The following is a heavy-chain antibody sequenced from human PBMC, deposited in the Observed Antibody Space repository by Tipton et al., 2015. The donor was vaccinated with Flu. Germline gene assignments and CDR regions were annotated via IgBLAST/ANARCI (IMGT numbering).Heavy chain of an antibody. CDR3: ARAESSVWAGYYYGLDV. V-gene: IGHV4-38-2*02. D-gene: IGHD6-19*01. CDR1: GDSIGSRYF. J-gene: IGHJ6*02. Sequence: GLVKPSETLSLTCSVSGDSIGSRYFWGWIRQPPGKGLEWIGRIHTSGTTYYKPSLKSRVTISFDTSKNHFSLNVRSVTAADTAVYFCARAESSVWAGYYYGLDVWGPGTTVAVSS. CDR2: IHTSGTT.